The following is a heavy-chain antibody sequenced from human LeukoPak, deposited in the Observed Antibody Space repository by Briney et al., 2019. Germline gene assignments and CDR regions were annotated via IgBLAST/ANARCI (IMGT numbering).Heavy chain of an antibody. Sequence: GGSLRLSCAASRFTFSSYGMHWVRQAPGKGLEWVAVISYDGSNKYYADSVKGRFTISRDNSKNTLYLQMNSLRAEDTAVYYCAKATLIAAAEGYYFDYWGQGTLVTVSS. CDR1: RFTFSSYG. D-gene: IGHD6-13*01. CDR3: AKATLIAAAEGYYFDY. J-gene: IGHJ4*02. CDR2: ISYDGSNK. V-gene: IGHV3-30*18.